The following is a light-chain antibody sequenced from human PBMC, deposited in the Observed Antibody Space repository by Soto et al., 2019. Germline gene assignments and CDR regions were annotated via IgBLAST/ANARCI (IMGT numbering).Light chain of an antibody. J-gene: IGKJ2*02. Sequence: EIVLTQSPGTLSLSPGERATLSCRASQSVSSTYVAWYKQKPGQPPSLLIYGASSTATGIPDRFRGSGSGTDFTLTISSLEPEDFAVYYCQQRSSWPGTFGQGTKVDI. CDR1: QSVSSTY. CDR2: GAS. CDR3: QQRSSWPGT. V-gene: IGKV3D-20*02.